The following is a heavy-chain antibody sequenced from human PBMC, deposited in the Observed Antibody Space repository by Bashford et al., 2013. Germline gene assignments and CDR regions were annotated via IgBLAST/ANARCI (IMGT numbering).Heavy chain of an antibody. Sequence: VASVKVSCKASGGTFSSYAISWVRQAPGQGLEWMGRIIPILGIANYAQKFQGRVTITADKSTSTAYMELSSLRSEDTAVYYCARVAEPRTFDPWGQGTLVTVSS. J-gene: IGHJ5*02. V-gene: IGHV1-69*04. CDR2: IIPILGIA. CDR3: ARVAEPRTFDP. D-gene: IGHD1-14*01. CDR1: GGTFSSYA.